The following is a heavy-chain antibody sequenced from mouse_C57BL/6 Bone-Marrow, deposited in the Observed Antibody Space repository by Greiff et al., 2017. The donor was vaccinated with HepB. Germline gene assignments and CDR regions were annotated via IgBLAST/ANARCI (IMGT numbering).Heavy chain of an antibody. D-gene: IGHD2-1*01. CDR1: GFTFSDYY. CDR2: INYDGSST. J-gene: IGHJ2*01. Sequence: EVQLVESEGGLVQPGSSMKLSCTASGFTFSDYYMAWVRQVPEQGLEWVATINYDGSSTYYLDSLKSRFIISRDNAKNMLYLQMSSLKSEDTATYYCARIYYGNYDFDDWGQGTTLTVSS. V-gene: IGHV5-16*01. CDR3: ARIYYGNYDFDD.